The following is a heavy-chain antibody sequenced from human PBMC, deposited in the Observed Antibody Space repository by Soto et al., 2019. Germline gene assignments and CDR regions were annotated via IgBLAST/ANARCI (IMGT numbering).Heavy chain of an antibody. CDR2: IYHSGST. Sequence: SETLSLTCAVSGGSISSGGYSWSWIRQPPGKGLEWIGYIYHSGSTYYNPSLKSRVTISVDRSKNQFSLKLSSVTAADTAVYYCARRGSYYGDVFWFDPWGQGTLVTVSS. CDR3: ARRGSYYGDVFWFDP. D-gene: IGHD1-26*01. CDR1: GGSISSGGYS. V-gene: IGHV4-30-2*01. J-gene: IGHJ5*02.